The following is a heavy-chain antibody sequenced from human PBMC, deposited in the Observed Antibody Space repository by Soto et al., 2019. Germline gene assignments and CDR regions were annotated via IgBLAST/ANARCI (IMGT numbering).Heavy chain of an antibody. V-gene: IGHV3-7*03. CDR3: ARDLDSSSPTRFYYYYYGMDV. Sequence: VGSLRLSCAASGFTFSSYWMSWVRQAPGKGLEWVANIKQDGSEKYYVDSVKGRFTISRDNAKNSLYLQMNSLRAEDTAVYYCARDLDSSSPTRFYYYYYGMDVWGQGTTVTVSS. CDR2: IKQDGSEK. CDR1: GFTFSSYW. J-gene: IGHJ6*02. D-gene: IGHD6-6*01.